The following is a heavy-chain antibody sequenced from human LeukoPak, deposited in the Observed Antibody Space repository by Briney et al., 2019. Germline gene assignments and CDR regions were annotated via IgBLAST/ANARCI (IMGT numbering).Heavy chain of an antibody. CDR2: IYCSGST. D-gene: IGHD3-3*01. J-gene: IGHJ3*02. CDR1: GGSISSYY. CDR3: ARALITIFGVVIVPTDAFDI. V-gene: IGHV4-59*08. Sequence: PSETLSLTCTVSGGSISSYYWSWIRQPPGKGLEWIGYIYCSGSTNYNPSLKSRVTISVDTSKNQFSLKLSSVTAADTAVYYCARALITIFGVVIVPTDAFDIWGQGTMVTVSS.